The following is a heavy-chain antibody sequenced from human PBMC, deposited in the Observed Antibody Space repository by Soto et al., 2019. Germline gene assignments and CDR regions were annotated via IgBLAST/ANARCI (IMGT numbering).Heavy chain of an antibody. D-gene: IGHD1-26*01. CDR2: INTANGNT. V-gene: IGHV1-3*04. CDR3: ARDIVSVGPRENDAFDV. Sequence: QVQLVQSGAELKKPGASVNISCQASGFTFSDTLINWVRQGPGQRLEWMGWINTANGNTRYSEPFQGRVTISSLTSASTAYVALSDLTSEDTAVYYCARDIVSVGPRENDAFDVWGQGTMITVSS. CDR1: GFTFSDTL. J-gene: IGHJ3*01.